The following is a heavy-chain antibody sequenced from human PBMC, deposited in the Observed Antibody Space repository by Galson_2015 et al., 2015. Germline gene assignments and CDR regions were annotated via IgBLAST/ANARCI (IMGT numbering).Heavy chain of an antibody. CDR3: ARGYSSGWSGPYYYYGMDV. CDR1: GFTFSSYA. J-gene: IGHJ6*02. V-gene: IGHV3-30-3*01. CDR2: ISYDGSNK. Sequence: SLRLSCAASGFTFSSYAMHWVRQAPGKGLEWVAVISYDGSNKYYADSVKGRFTISRDNSKNTLYLQMNSLRAEDTAVYYCARGYSSGWSGPYYYYGMDVWGQGTTVTVSS. D-gene: IGHD6-19*01.